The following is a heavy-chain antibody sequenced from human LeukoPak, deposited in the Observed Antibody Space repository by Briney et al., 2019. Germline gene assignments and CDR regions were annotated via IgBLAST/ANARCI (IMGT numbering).Heavy chain of an antibody. J-gene: IGHJ4*02. CDR3: ARKATVTTLDY. CDR1: GFTFTSYG. CDR2: ISYDGSNK. Sequence: SGGSLRLSCAASGFTFTSYGMNWVRQAPGKGLGWVAVISYDGSNKYYADSVKGRFTISRDNSKNTLYLQMNSLRAEDTAVYYRARKATVTTLDYWGQGTLVTVSS. V-gene: IGHV3-30*03. D-gene: IGHD4-11*01.